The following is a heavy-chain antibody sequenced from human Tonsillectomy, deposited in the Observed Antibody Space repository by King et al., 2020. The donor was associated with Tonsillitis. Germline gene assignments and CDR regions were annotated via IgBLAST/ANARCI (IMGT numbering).Heavy chain of an antibody. CDR3: TRGSNYYDNSGSDAFDI. Sequence: QLVQSGGGLVQPGRSLRLSCTASGFTFGAYAVSWVRQAPGKGLEWVGLIRSKPYGGTTEDAASVRSTFTFSRDDSKSIAYLQMNSLRTEDTAVYYCTRGSNYYDNSGSDAFDIWGQGTMVTVSS. D-gene: IGHD3-22*01. J-gene: IGHJ3*02. CDR1: GFTFGAYA. V-gene: IGHV3-49*04. CDR2: IRSKPYGGTT.